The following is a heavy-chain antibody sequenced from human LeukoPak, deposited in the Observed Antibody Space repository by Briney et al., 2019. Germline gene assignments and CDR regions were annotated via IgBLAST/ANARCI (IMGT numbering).Heavy chain of an antibody. J-gene: IGHJ6*03. Sequence: SETLSLTCTVSGGSISSYYWSWIRQPAGKGLEWIGRIYTSGSTNYNPSLKSRVTMSVDTSKNQFSLKLSSVTAADTAVYYCARERSGYCSSTSCYKGGYYYYMDVWSKGTTVTVSS. CDR1: GGSISSYY. CDR3: ARERSGYCSSTSCYKGGYYYYMDV. V-gene: IGHV4-4*07. CDR2: IYTSGST. D-gene: IGHD2-2*02.